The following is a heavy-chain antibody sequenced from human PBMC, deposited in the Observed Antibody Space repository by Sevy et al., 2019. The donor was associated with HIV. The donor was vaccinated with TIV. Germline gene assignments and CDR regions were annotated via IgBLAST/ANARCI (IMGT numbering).Heavy chain of an antibody. Sequence: GGSLRLSCAASGFSFSSHGMHWVRQAPGKGLEWQSVISYDGNKNYYADSVKGRFTISRDNSKNTLYLQMNSLRPEDTAVYYCARDGGWYNYAPSDYWGQGTLVTVSS. CDR3: ARDGGWYNYAPSDY. D-gene: IGHD1-1*01. CDR1: GFSFSSHG. CDR2: ISYDGNKN. V-gene: IGHV3-30*03. J-gene: IGHJ4*02.